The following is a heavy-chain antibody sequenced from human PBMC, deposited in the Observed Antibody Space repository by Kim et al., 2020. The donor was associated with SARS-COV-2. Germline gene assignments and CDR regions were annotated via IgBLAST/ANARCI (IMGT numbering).Heavy chain of an antibody. Sequence: KGRFTISRDNAKNSLYLQMNSLRAEDTAVYYCASGGWREPKYYYYYGMDVWGQGTTVTVSS. CDR3: ASGGWREPKYYYYYGMDV. D-gene: IGHD6-19*01. V-gene: IGHV3-11*04. J-gene: IGHJ6*02.